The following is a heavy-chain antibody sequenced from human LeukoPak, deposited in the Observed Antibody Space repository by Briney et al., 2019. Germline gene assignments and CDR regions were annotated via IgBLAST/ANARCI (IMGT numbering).Heavy chain of an antibody. CDR2: IKSKTDGGTT. V-gene: IGHV3-15*01. D-gene: IGHD4-17*01. J-gene: IGHJ4*02. CDR3: TTDPYGDYRFDY. CDR1: GFTFSNAW. Sequence: GGSLRLSCAASGFTFSNAWMSWVRQAPGKGLEWVGRIKSKTDGGTTDYAAPVKGRFTISRDDSENTLYLQMNSLKTEDTAVYYCTTDPYGDYRFDYWGQGTLVTVSS.